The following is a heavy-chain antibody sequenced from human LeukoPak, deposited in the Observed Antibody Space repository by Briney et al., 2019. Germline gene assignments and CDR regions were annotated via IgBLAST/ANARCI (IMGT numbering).Heavy chain of an antibody. CDR2: IYHSGST. Sequence: SETLSLTCAVSGGSISSGGYSWSWIRQPPGKGLEWIGYIYHSGSTYYNPSLKSRVTISVDRSKNQFSLKLSSVTAADTAVYYCARGREDYYDSSGYHLDYWGQGTLVTVSS. J-gene: IGHJ4*02. CDR3: ARGREDYYDSSGYHLDY. D-gene: IGHD3-22*01. V-gene: IGHV4-30-2*01. CDR1: GGSISSGGYS.